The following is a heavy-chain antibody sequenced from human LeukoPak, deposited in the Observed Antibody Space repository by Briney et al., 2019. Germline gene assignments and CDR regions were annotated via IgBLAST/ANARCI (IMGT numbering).Heavy chain of an antibody. Sequence: SVKVSCKASGGTFSSYAISWVRQAPGQGLEWMGGIIPIFGTANYAQKFQGRVTITADESTSTAYMELSSLRSEDTAVYYCAKDPGDSSGYYLPEYFQHWGQGTLVTVSS. D-gene: IGHD3-22*01. CDR3: AKDPGDSSGYYLPEYFQH. CDR2: IIPIFGTA. V-gene: IGHV1-69*13. CDR1: GGTFSSYA. J-gene: IGHJ1*01.